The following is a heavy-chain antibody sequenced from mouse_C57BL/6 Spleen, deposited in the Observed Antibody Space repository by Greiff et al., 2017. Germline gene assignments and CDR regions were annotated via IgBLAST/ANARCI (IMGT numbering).Heavy chain of an antibody. Sequence: VQLVESGAELVKPGASVKLSCKASGYPFTEYTIHWVKQRSGPGLAWIGWFYPGSCSIKYNEKFKDKATLTADKSSSTVYMELSRLTSEDSAVYCCARHEEYDSYWYFDVWGTGTTVTVSS. CDR1: GYPFTEYT. CDR3: ARHEEYDSYWYFDV. CDR2: FYPGSCSI. J-gene: IGHJ1*03. V-gene: IGHV1-62-2*01. D-gene: IGHD2-4*01.